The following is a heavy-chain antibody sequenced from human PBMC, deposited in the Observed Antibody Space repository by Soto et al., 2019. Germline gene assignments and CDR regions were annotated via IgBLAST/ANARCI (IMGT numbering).Heavy chain of an antibody. V-gene: IGHV1-46*01. D-gene: IGHD3-9*01. CDR3: SRGGPDWATIESFDY. Sequence: ASVKVSCKASGYTFTNYYMHWVRQAPGQGLEWMGVIHYSGATPSYAQKFQGRVTMARDASTSTVYVELSSLTTEDTAVYYWSRGGPDWATIESFDYWGQGTLVTVSS. CDR2: IHYSGATP. J-gene: IGHJ4*02. CDR1: GYTFTNYY.